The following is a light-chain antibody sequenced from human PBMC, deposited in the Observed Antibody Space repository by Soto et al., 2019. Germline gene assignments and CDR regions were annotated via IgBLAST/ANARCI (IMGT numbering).Light chain of an antibody. CDR3: QHYGSSAYT. CDR2: GAS. J-gene: IGKJ2*01. CDR1: QSVRSNY. Sequence: EFVLTQSPGTLSLSPGERATLSCRASQSVRSNYLAWYQQKPGQSPRLLIYGASNRATGIPDRFSGSGSGTDFTLTLSRLEPEDFAVFYCQHYGSSAYTFGQGTTLEIK. V-gene: IGKV3-20*01.